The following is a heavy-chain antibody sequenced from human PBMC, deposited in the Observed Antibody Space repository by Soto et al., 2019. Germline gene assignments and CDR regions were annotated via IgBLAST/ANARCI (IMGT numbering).Heavy chain of an antibody. CDR1: GGSISSGGYY. J-gene: IGHJ4*02. Sequence: PSETLSLTCTVSGGSISSGGYYWSWIRQHPGKGLEWIGYIYYSGSTNYNPSLKSRVTISVDKSKNQFSLKLSSVTAADTAVYYCAREFSSGWFPSTHFDYWGQGTLVTVSS. CDR2: IYYSGST. V-gene: IGHV4-31*03. D-gene: IGHD6-19*01. CDR3: AREFSSGWFPSTHFDY.